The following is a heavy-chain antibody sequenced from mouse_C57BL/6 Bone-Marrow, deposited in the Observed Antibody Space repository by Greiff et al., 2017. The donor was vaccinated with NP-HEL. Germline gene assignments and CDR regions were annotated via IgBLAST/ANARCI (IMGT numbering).Heavy chain of an antibody. J-gene: IGHJ2*01. Sequence: VQLQQSGAELARPGASVKLSCKASGYTFTSYGISWVKQRTGQGLEWIGEIYPRSGNTYYNEKFKGKATLTADKSSSTAYMELRSLTSEDSAVYFCATGFPDYGGQGTTLTVSS. CDR2: IYPRSGNT. CDR1: GYTFTSYG. CDR3: ATGFPDY. V-gene: IGHV1-81*01.